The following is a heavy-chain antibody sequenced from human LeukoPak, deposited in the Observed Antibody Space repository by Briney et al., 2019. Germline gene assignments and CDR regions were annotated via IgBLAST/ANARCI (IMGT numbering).Heavy chain of an antibody. D-gene: IGHD6-13*01. CDR3: ARSSSSWKTTDY. V-gene: IGHV1-69*05. J-gene: IGHJ4*02. CDR1: GGTFSNYG. Sequence: GASVKVSCKASGGTFSNYGITWVRQAPGQGLEWMGGIIPIFGTTNYAQKFQGRVTITTDESTSTAYMELSSLRSEDTAVYYCARSSSSWKTTDYWGQGTLVTVSS. CDR2: IIPIFGTT.